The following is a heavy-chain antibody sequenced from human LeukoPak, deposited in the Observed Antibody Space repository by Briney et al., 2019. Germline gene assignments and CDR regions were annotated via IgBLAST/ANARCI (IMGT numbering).Heavy chain of an antibody. CDR1: GGSISSSSYY. CDR2: IYYSGST. V-gene: IGHV4-39*01. Sequence: SETLSLTCTVSGGSISSSSYYWGWIRQPPGKGLEWLGSIYYSGSTYYNPSLKSRVTISVDTSKNQFSLKLSSVTAADTAVYYCARARAYYDFWSGPCDYWGQGTLVTVSS. CDR3: ARARAYYDFWSGPCDY. D-gene: IGHD3-3*01. J-gene: IGHJ4*02.